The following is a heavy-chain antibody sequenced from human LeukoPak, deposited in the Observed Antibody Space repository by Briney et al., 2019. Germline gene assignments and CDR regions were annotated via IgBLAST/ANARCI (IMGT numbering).Heavy chain of an antibody. V-gene: IGHV3-11*04. CDR1: GFTFSDYY. Sequence: GGSLRLSCAASGFTFSDYYMSWIRQAPGKGLEWVSYISSSGSTIYYADSVKGRFTISRDNSKNALFLEMNSLTAEDTAVYYCARGSDGCASVACYYYMDVWGKGTTVTVSS. J-gene: IGHJ6*03. CDR3: ARGSDGCASVACYYYMDV. D-gene: IGHD5-24*01. CDR2: ISSSGSTI.